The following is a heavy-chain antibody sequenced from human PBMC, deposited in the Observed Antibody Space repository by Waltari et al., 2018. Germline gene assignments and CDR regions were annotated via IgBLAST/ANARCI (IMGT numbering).Heavy chain of an antibody. CDR2: IYYSGST. CDR3: ARGQGYLY. D-gene: IGHD2-15*01. Sequence: QLQLQESGPGLVKPSETLSLTCTVSGGSISSSSYYWGWIRQPPGKGLEWIGSIYYSGSTYYNPALKSRVTIAVDTSKNQFSLKLSSVTAADTAVYYCARGQGYLYWGQGTLVTVSS. V-gene: IGHV4-39*07. J-gene: IGHJ4*02. CDR1: GGSISSSSYY.